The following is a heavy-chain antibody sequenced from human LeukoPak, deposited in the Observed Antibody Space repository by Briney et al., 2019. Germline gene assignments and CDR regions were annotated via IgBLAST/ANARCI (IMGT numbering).Heavy chain of an antibody. D-gene: IGHD4-23*01. Sequence: ASVKVSCKASGYTFTSYGISWVRQAPGRGLEWMGWISAYNGNTNYAQKLQGRVTMTTDTSTSTAYMELRSLRSDDTAVYYCARDRGTVVTLEYFDYWGQGTLVTVSS. CDR1: GYTFTSYG. J-gene: IGHJ4*02. CDR3: ARDRGTVVTLEYFDY. CDR2: ISAYNGNT. V-gene: IGHV1-18*01.